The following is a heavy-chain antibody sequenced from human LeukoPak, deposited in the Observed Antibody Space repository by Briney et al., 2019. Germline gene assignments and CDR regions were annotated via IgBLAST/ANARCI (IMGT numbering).Heavy chain of an antibody. CDR1: GFTFSSYS. V-gene: IGHV3-48*01. Sequence: GGSLRLSCAASGFTFSSYSMNWVRQAPGKGLEWVSYISSSSSTIYYADSVKGRFTMSRDNAKNPLHLQMNSLRAEDTAVYYCARDFRYDWGQGTLVTVSS. D-gene: IGHD5-12*01. CDR3: ARDFRYD. J-gene: IGHJ4*02. CDR2: ISSSSSTI.